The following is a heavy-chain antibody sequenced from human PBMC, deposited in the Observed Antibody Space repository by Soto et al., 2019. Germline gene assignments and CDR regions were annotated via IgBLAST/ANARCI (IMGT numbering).Heavy chain of an antibody. V-gene: IGHV3-11*01. J-gene: IGHJ6*03. CDR2: IGSSGLSV. CDR1: GFTFSDYQ. D-gene: IGHD2-2*01. CDR3: ARDLRQLLSHNYYYYYLDV. Sequence: QVHLVESGGGLVKPGGSLRLSCAASGFTFSDYQMSWIRQAPGKGLEWVSYIGSSGLSVYYEDSVKGRFTISRDNANNALYLEMKSLRAEASAVYYCARDLRQLLSHNYYYYYLDVWGTGTTVSVSS.